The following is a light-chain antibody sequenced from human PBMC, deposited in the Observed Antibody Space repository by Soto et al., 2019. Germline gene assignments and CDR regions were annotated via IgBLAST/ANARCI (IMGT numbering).Light chain of an antibody. CDR3: QQYNNWPWT. CDR1: QSISDT. V-gene: IGKV3-15*01. Sequence: EIVMTQSPATLSVSPGGGATLSCRASQSISDTLAWYQQKPGQAPRLLIYSASRRATGFPGRFSGSGSGTDFTLTISSLQSEDLAVYYCQQYNNWPWTFGQGTKV. J-gene: IGKJ1*01. CDR2: SAS.